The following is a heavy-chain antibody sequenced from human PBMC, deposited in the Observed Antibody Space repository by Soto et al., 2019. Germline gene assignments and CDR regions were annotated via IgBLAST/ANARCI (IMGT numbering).Heavy chain of an antibody. CDR2: ISAHNGNT. Sequence: QVHLVQSGAEVKKPGASVKVSCQGSGYAFTTYGITWVRQAPGQGLERMGWISAHNGNTNYAQKLQGRVTVTRDTATSTAYMELRSLRYDDTAVSYCARARDGEYWGQGDLVTVSS. V-gene: IGHV1-18*01. D-gene: IGHD3-10*01. CDR1: GYAFTTYG. J-gene: IGHJ4*02. CDR3: ARARDGEY.